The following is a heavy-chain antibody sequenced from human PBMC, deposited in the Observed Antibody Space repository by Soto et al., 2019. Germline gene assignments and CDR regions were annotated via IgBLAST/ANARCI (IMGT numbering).Heavy chain of an antibody. J-gene: IGHJ6*02. CDR3: ASSSYCSSTSCYGRRYYYYYGMDV. CDR2: INHSGST. CDR1: GGSFSGYY. Sequence: TSETLSLTCAVYGGSFSGYYWSWIHQPPGKGLEWIGEINHSGSTNYNPSLKSRVTISVDTSKNQFSLKLSSVTAADTAVYYRASSSYCSSTSCYGRRYYYYYGMDVWGQGTTVTVSS. D-gene: IGHD2-2*01. V-gene: IGHV4-34*01.